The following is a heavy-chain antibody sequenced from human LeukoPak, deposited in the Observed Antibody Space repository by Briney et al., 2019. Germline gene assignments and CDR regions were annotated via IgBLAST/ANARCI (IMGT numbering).Heavy chain of an antibody. D-gene: IGHD3-22*01. Sequence: SQTLSPTCAISGDSVSNDISAWTWIRQSPSRGLEWLGRTYYRSNWYTDYEVYVKIRITTNPDTSKHQFSLQLTSVTPEDTAVYYCARARWGYSYYMDVWGKGTTVTVSS. CDR1: GDSVSNDISA. CDR2: TYYRSNWYT. V-gene: IGHV6-1*01. CDR3: ARARWGYSYYMDV. J-gene: IGHJ6*03.